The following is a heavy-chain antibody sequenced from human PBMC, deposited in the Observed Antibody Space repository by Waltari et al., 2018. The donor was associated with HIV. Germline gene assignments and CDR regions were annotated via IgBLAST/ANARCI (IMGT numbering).Heavy chain of an antibody. CDR1: GFNFDDYA. V-gene: IGHV3-9*01. CDR3: AKDYDSSGYYYYYFDY. J-gene: IGHJ4*02. Sequence: EVQLVESGGGLVQPGRSLRLSCAASGFNFDDYAMHWVRQAPGKGLEWVSGISWNSGSIGYADSVKGRFTISRDNAKNSLYLQMNSLRAEDTALYYCAKDYDSSGYYYYYFDYWGQGTLVTVSS. D-gene: IGHD3-22*01. CDR2: ISWNSGSI.